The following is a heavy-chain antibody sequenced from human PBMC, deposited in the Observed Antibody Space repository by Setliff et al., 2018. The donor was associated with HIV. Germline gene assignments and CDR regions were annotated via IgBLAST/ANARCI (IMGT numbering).Heavy chain of an antibody. CDR3: AKVGA. J-gene: IGHJ4*02. V-gene: IGHV3-21*04. CDR1: GFTFSTYS. Sequence: PGGSLRLSCEASGFTFSTYSMNWVRQAPGKGLEWVSSISSSSRSKYYADSVKGRFTISRDNAKNSLYLQMNSLRAEDTAVYYCAKVGAWGQGTLVTV. CDR2: ISSSSRSK.